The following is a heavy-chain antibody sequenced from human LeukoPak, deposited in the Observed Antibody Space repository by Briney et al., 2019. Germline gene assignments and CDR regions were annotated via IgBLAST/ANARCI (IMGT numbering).Heavy chain of an antibody. D-gene: IGHD6-13*01. CDR1: GYTFPSYF. CDR2: IIPIVGTT. Sequence: ASVKVSCKASGYTFPSYFMHWVRQAPGQGLEWMGGIIPIVGTTNYAQKFQGRVTITADESSNTAHMELSSLRSEDTAMYYCARGAAAGRSVVRNYFDYWGQGTLVTVSS. V-gene: IGHV1-69*13. CDR3: ARGAAAGRSVVRNYFDY. J-gene: IGHJ4*02.